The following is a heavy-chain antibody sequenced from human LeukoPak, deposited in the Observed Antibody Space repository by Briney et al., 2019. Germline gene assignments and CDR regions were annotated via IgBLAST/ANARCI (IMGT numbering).Heavy chain of an antibody. V-gene: IGHV3-48*01. J-gene: IGHJ4*02. CDR1: GFTFSSYS. Sequence: PGGSLSLSCAASGFTFSSYSMNWVRQAPGKGVEWVSYISSSSSTIYYADSVKGRFTISRDNAKNSLYLQMNSLRAEDTAVYYCARDGGPITMVRGVTPNQFDYWGQGTLVTVSS. CDR2: ISSSSSTI. CDR3: ARDGGPITMVRGVTPNQFDY. D-gene: IGHD3-10*01.